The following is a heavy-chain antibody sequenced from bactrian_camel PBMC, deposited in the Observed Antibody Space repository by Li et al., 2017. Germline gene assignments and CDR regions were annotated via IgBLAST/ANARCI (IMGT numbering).Heavy chain of an antibody. D-gene: IGHD5*01. CDR2: ISTDGST. CDR1: GFRGGYNQ. Sequence: VQLVESGGGSVQAGGSLTLSCAASGFRGGYNQMAWFRQAPGGNECELVSTISTDGSTWYAAAVKGRFTVSRDGAGKILYLQMNSLKPEDSAMYYCAVRYGGCTLDATDFNYWGRGTQVTVS. J-gene: IGHJ4*01. V-gene: IGHV3S55*01. CDR3: AVRYGGCTLDATDFNY.